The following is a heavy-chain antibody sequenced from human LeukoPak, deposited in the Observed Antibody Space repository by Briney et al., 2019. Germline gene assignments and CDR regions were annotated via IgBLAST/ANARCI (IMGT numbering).Heavy chain of an antibody. J-gene: IGHJ4*02. CDR3: ARDVHYYDSSGYYYRGPSDY. V-gene: IGHV1-18*01. Sequence: ASVKVSRKASGYTFTSYGISWVRQAPGQGLEWMGWISAYNGNTNYAQKLQGRVTMTTDTSTSTAYMELRSLRSDDTAVYYCARDVHYYDSSGYYYRGPSDYWGQGTLVTVSS. CDR2: ISAYNGNT. CDR1: GYTFTSYG. D-gene: IGHD3-22*01.